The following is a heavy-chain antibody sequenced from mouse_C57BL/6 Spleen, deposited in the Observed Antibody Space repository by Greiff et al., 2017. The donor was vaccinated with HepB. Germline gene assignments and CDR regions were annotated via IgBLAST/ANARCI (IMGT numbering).Heavy chain of an antibody. J-gene: IGHJ2*01. CDR2: INYDGSST. Sequence: EVKLVESEGGLVQPGSSMKLSCTASGFTFSDYYMAWVRQVPEKGLEWVANINYDGSSTYYLDSLKSRFIISRDNAKNILYLQMSSLKSEDTATYYCARDRGYYGSSGFDYWGQGTTLTVSS. V-gene: IGHV5-16*01. D-gene: IGHD1-1*01. CDR1: GFTFSDYY. CDR3: ARDRGYYGSSGFDY.